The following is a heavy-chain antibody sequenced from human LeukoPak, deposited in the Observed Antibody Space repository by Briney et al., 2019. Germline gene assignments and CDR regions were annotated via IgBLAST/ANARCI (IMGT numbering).Heavy chain of an antibody. CDR1: GFTFSSYA. D-gene: IGHD3-10*01. J-gene: IGHJ4*02. Sequence: GGSLRLSCAASGFTFSSYAMSWVRQAPGKGLEWVSAICGSGGSTYYADSVKGRFTISRDNSKNTLYLQMNSLRAEDTAVYYCAKDRSIILWFGELLGYWGQGTLVTVSS. CDR2: ICGSGGST. V-gene: IGHV3-23*01. CDR3: AKDRSIILWFGELLGY.